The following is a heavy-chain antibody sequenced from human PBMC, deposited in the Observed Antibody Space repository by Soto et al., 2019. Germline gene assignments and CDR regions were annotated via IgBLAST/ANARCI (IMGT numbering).Heavy chain of an antibody. CDR1: GFTFSNYI. CDR3: VRGDPYYGMDV. CDR2: ISYDGSNK. J-gene: IGHJ6*02. V-gene: IGHV3-30*09. Sequence: QVQLVESGGDVVQPGGSLRLSCAASGFTFSNYIFYWVRQAPGKGPEWVAAISYDGSNKQYADSVKGRFAISRDNPGNSLDLQMNSLRGDDTALYYCVRGDPYYGMDVWGQGTTVTVSS.